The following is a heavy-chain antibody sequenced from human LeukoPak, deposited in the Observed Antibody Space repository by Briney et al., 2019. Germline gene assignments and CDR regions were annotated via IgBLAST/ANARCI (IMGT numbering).Heavy chain of an antibody. CDR1: GYTFTSYG. D-gene: IGHD3-10*01. CDR3: ARDLSGLLWFGELGEVFDY. Sequence: GASVKVSCKASGYTFTSYGISWVRQAPGQGLEWMGWISACNGNTNYAQKLQGRVTITTDTSTSTAYMELRSLRSDDTAVYYCARDLSGLLWFGELGEVFDYWGQGTLVTVSS. V-gene: IGHV1-18*04. CDR2: ISACNGNT. J-gene: IGHJ4*02.